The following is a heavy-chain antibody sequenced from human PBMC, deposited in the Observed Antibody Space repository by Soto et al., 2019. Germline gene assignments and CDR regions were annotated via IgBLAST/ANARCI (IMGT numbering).Heavy chain of an antibody. V-gene: IGHV3-23*01. J-gene: IGHJ5*02. CDR1: GFAFGTSA. Sequence: EVQLLESGGDLVQPGGSLRLSCAASGFAFGTSAMSWVRQVPGKGLEWVSSISAGGGSKNYAASVKGRFTGSRDNSEDALSLRMSSLGVADTAIYSCAQVSPFANGVDVNYSGPWGQGTLVTVSS. CDR3: AQVSPFANGVDVNYSGP. D-gene: IGHD2-15*01. CDR2: ISAGGGSK.